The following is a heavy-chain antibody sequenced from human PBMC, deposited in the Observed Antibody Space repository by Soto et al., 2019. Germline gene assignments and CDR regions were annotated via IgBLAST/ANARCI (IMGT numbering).Heavy chain of an antibody. D-gene: IGHD2-8*02. V-gene: IGHV4-4*07. CDR3: ARGMTPPGAPAWYYFDS. CDR2: FSLSGTT. Sequence: SETLSLTCTVSGASITGSFFLSWILQPAWKGLEWIGRFSLSGTTNYNPSLRSRVTMSADVSKNQFSLRLTPVTAADTALYYCARGMTPPGAPAWYYFDSWGQGTLVTVSS. CDR1: GASITGSFF. J-gene: IGHJ4*02.